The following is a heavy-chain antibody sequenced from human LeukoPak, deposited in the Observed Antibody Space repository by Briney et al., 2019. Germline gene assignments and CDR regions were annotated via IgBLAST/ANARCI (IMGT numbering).Heavy chain of an antibody. V-gene: IGHV3-9*01. Sequence: PGGSLRLSCAASGFTFDDYAMHWVRQAPGKGLEWVSGISWNSGSIGYADSVKGRFTISRDNAKNSLYLQMNSLRAEDTALYYCAKDISATGGYCSSTSCYSPEKIYYYYYGMDVWGQGTTVTVSS. CDR1: GFTFDDYA. CDR3: AKDISATGGYCSSTSCYSPEKIYYYYYGMDV. CDR2: ISWNSGSI. D-gene: IGHD2-2*01. J-gene: IGHJ6*02.